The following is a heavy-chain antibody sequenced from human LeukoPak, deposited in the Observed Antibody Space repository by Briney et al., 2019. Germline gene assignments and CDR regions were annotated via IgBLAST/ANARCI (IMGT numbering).Heavy chain of an antibody. V-gene: IGHV4-61*02. CDR2: IYTSGST. CDR1: GGSISSGSYY. CDR3: ARVGLEWSWSYYFDY. Sequence: PSQTLSLTCTVSGGSISSGSYYWSWIRQPAGKGLEWIGRIYTSGSTNYNPSLKSRVTISVDTSKNQFSLKLSSVTAADTAVYYCARVGLEWSWSYYFDYWGQGTLVTVSS. J-gene: IGHJ4*02. D-gene: IGHD3-3*01.